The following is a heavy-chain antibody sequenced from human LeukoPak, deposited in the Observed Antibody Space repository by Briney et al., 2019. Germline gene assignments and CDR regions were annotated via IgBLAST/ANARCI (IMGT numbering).Heavy chain of an antibody. CDR1: GGSFSGYY. V-gene: IGHV4-34*01. CDR2: INHSGST. CDR3: ARAATVARWLQYNWFDP. J-gene: IGHJ5*02. Sequence: SETLSLTCAVYGGSFSGYYWSWIRQPPGKGLEWIGEINHSGSTNYNPSLKSRVTISVDTSKNQFSLKLSSVTAADTAVYYCARAATVARWLQYNWFDPWGQGTLVTVSS. D-gene: IGHD5-24*01.